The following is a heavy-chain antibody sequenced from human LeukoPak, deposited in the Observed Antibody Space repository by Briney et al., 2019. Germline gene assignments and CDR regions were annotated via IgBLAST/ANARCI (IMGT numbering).Heavy chain of an antibody. V-gene: IGHV3-30*02. CDR2: IRYDGNDK. CDR3: AKVPNWNYLWFDP. J-gene: IGHJ5*02. D-gene: IGHD1-7*01. CDR1: GFTFSYYG. Sequence: PGGSLRLSCAASGFTFSYYGMHWVRQAPGKGPEWVAFIRYDGNDKFYAESVKGRFTISKDTSRSTLYLQMNSLRAEDTAVYYCAKVPNWNYLWFDPWGQGTLVTVSS.